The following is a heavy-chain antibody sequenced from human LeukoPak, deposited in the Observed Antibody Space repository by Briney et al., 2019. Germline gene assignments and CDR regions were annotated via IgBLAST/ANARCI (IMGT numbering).Heavy chain of an antibody. J-gene: IGHJ4*02. Sequence: KPSETLSLTCTVSGGSISSYYWSWIRQPPGKGLEWIGYIYYSGSTNYNPSLKSRVTISVDTSKNQFSLKLSSVTAADTAVYYCARARITGTTTAFDYWGQGTLVTVSS. CDR2: IYYSGST. CDR3: ARARITGTTTAFDY. V-gene: IGHV4-59*01. D-gene: IGHD1-7*01. CDR1: GGSISSYY.